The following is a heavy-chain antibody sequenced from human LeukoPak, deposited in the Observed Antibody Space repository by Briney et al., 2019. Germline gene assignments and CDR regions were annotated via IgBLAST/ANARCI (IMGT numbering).Heavy chain of an antibody. J-gene: IGHJ6*02. CDR1: GLTFRDYA. CDR2: ICANDGNT. V-gene: IGHV3-23*01. D-gene: IGHD3-3*01. Sequence: GGSLRLSCAASGLTFRDYAMSWVRQAPGKGLEWVSVICANDGNTYYADAVKGRFTISRDNSKDTLYLQMDSLRAEDTAVYYCARDTDYDFWSGSQGMDVWAKGPRSPSP. CDR3: ARDTDYDFWSGSQGMDV.